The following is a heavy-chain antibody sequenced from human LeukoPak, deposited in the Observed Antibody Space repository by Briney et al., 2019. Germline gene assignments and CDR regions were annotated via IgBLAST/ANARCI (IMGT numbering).Heavy chain of an antibody. V-gene: IGHV1-8*01. CDR2: MNPNGGNT. CDR3: ARGLAYDFWSGSGGDY. D-gene: IGHD3-3*01. Sequence: GASVKVSCKASGYTFTSYDINWVRQATGQGLEWMGWMNPNGGNTGYAQKFQGRVTMTRNTSISTAYMELSSLRSEDTAVYYCARGLAYDFWSGSGGDYWGQGTLVTVSS. CDR1: GYTFTSYD. J-gene: IGHJ4*02.